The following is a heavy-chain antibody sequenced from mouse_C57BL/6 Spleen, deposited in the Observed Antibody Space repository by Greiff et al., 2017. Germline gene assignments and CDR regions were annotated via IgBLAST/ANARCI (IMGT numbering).Heavy chain of an antibody. D-gene: IGHD1-1*01. J-gene: IGHJ3*01. CDR3: AREGGSSLFAY. V-gene: IGHV1-61*01. CDR2: IYPSDSET. Sequence: QVQLQQSGAELVRPGSSVKLSCKASGYTFTSYWMDWVKQRPGQGLEWIGNIYPSDSETHYNQKFKDKSTLTVDKSSSTAYMQLSSLTSEDSAVYYCAREGGSSLFAYWGQGTLVTVSA. CDR1: GYTFTSYW.